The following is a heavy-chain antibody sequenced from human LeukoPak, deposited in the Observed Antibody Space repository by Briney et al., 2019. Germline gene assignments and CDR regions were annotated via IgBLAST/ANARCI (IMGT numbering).Heavy chain of an antibody. J-gene: IGHJ4*02. CDR3: AKSGGYGLIDY. Sequence: PSETLSLTCTVSGASISGTAYYWGWVRQPPRKGLEWIGNIYYSGSTYYNASLQSRVTISIDTSKNQFSLGLSSVTAADTAMYFCAKSGGYGLIDYWGQGTLVTVSS. CDR2: IYYSGST. D-gene: IGHD1-26*01. CDR1: GASISGTAYY. V-gene: IGHV4-39*01.